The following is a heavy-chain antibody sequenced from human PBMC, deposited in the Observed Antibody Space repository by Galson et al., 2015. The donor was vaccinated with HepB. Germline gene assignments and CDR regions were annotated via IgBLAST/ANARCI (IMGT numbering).Heavy chain of an antibody. D-gene: IGHD4-23*01. V-gene: IGHV3-48*01. CDR1: GFTFSSYS. CDR2: ISSSSSTI. CDR3: ARADYGGIVGSDYYYYYMDV. J-gene: IGHJ6*03. Sequence: SLRLSCAASGFTFSSYSMNWVRQAPGKGLEWVSYISSSSSTIYYADSVKGRFTISRDNAKNSLYLQMNSLRAEDTAVYYCARADYGGIVGSDYYYYYMDVWGKGTTVTVSS.